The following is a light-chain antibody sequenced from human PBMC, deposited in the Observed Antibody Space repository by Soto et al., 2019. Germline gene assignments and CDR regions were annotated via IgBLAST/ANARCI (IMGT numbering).Light chain of an antibody. CDR3: QQYGSSRT. Sequence: EIVLTQSPGILSLSPGERATLSCRASQSFTSNYLAWYQQKPGQAPRLLIYGASSRATGIPDRFSGSGSGTDFTLTISRLEPEDFAMYYCQQYGSSRTFGQGTKVEIK. CDR1: QSFTSNY. J-gene: IGKJ1*01. CDR2: GAS. V-gene: IGKV3-20*01.